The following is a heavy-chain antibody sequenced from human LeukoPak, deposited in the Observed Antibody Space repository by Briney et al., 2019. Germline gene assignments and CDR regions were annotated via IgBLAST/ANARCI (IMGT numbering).Heavy chain of an antibody. J-gene: IGHJ6*03. CDR3: AKAYSSSGGYFYYMDV. V-gene: IGHV3-23*01. CDR1: GFTFSSYA. CDR2: ISGRGGST. D-gene: IGHD6-6*01. Sequence: PGGSLRLSCAASGFTFSSYAMSWVRQAPGKGLEWVSAISGRGGSTYYADSVKGRFTISRDNSKNTPYTQMNSLRAEDTAIYYCAKAYSSSGGYFYYMDVWGKGTTVTVSS.